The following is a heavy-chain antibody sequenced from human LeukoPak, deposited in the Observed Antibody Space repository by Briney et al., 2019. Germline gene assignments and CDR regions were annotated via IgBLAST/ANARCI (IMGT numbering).Heavy chain of an antibody. V-gene: IGHV4-59*01. D-gene: IGHD3-16*02. CDR2: IYYSGSI. CDR3: ARGSEGLRLGEVSFLFDY. Sequence: SETLSLTCTVSGGSISSYYWSWIRQPPGKGLEWIGYIYYSGSINYNPSLQSRVTISVDTSKNQFSLKLSSVTGADTAGYYCARGSEGLRLGEVSFLFDYWGQGTLVTVSS. J-gene: IGHJ4*02. CDR1: GGSISSYY.